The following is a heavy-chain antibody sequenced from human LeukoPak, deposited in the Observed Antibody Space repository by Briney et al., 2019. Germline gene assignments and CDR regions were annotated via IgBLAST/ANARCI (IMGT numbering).Heavy chain of an antibody. CDR3: AREYLKYYDFWSGYTY. D-gene: IGHD3-3*01. CDR1: GFTFDDYG. V-gene: IGHV3-20*04. Sequence: GGSLRLSCAASGFTFDDYGMSWVRQAPGKGLEWVSGINWSGGSTGYADSVKGRFTISRDNAKNSLYLQMNSLRAEDTALYYCAREYLKYYDFWSGYTYWGQGTLATVSS. J-gene: IGHJ4*02. CDR2: INWSGGST.